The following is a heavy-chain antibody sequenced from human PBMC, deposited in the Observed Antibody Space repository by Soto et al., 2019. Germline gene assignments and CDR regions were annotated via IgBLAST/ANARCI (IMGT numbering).Heavy chain of an antibody. CDR2: IYYSGST. CDR3: ASFSSYGGNRYYFDY. V-gene: IGHV4-59*08. D-gene: IGHD4-17*01. J-gene: IGHJ4*02. Sequence: SETLSLTCTVSGGSISSYYWSWIRQPPGKGPEWIGYIYYSGSTNYNPSLKSRVTISVDTSKNQFSLKLSSVTAADTAVYYCASFSSYGGNRYYFDYWGQGTLVTVSS. CDR1: GGSISSYY.